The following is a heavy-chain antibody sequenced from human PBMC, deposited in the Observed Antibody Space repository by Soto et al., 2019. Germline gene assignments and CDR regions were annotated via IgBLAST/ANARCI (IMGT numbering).Heavy chain of an antibody. CDR1: GFSLSTSGMC. CDR2: IDWDDDK. CDR3: ARIRVSYDILTGYYSDAFDI. J-gene: IGHJ3*02. V-gene: IGHV2-70*01. Sequence: SGPTLVNPTQTLTLTCTFSGFSLSTSGMCVSWIRQPPGKALDWLALIDWDDDKYYSTSLKTRLTISKDTSKNQVVLTMTNMDPVDTATYYCARIRVSYDILTGYYSDAFDISGQGTMVTVSS. D-gene: IGHD3-9*01.